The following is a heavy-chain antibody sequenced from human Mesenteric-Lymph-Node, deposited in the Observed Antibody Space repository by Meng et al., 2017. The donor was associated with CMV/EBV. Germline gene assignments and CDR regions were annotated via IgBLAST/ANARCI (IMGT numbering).Heavy chain of an antibody. CDR1: GFTFNNYG. V-gene: IGHV3-23*01. CDR2: ICGSGDCT. CDR3: ARGRPYGMDV. J-gene: IGHJ6*02. Sequence: SCETSGFTFNNYGMSWVRQAPGKGLEWVSGICGSGDCTYYADSVKGRFTISRDNSKNTLYLQMNTLRAEETAVYYCARGRPYGMDVWGQGTTVTVSS.